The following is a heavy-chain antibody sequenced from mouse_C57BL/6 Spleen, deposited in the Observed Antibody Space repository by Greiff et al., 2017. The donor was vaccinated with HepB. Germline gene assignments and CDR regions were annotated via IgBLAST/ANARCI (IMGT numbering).Heavy chain of an antibody. Sequence: EVQLQQSGAELVKPGASVKLSCTASGFNIKDYYMHWVKQRTEQGLEWIGRIDPEDGATKYAPKFQGKATITADTSSTTSYLQLSSLTSEDTAVYYCRRDYDDYDDGDWYFDVWGTGTTVTVSS. J-gene: IGHJ1*03. CDR3: RRDYDDYDDGDWYFDV. CDR1: GFNIKDYY. V-gene: IGHV14-2*01. CDR2: IDPEDGAT. D-gene: IGHD2-4*01.